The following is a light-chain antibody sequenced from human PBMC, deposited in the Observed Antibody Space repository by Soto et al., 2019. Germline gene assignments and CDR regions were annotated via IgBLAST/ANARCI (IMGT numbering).Light chain of an antibody. J-gene: IGKJ5*01. CDR3: QHRSNWPPG. CDR1: QSVSSSY. CDR2: DTS. V-gene: IGKV3-11*01. Sequence: DIVLTQSPGTLYLSPGERATLSCRASQSVSSSYLAWYQQKPGQVPRLLIYDTSNRATGIPARFSGSGSGTDFTLTISSLAPEDFAVYYCQHRSNWPPGFGQGTRLEIK.